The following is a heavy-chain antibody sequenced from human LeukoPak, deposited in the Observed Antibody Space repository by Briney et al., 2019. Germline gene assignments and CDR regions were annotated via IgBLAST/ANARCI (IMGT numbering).Heavy chain of an antibody. Sequence: ASVKVSCKASGYTFTSYGISWVRQAPGQGLEWMGWISAYNGNTNYAQKLQGRVTMTTDTSTSTAYMELRSLRSDDTAVYYCARDHFVDGSNSRIFFASWGQGTLVTVSS. V-gene: IGHV1-18*01. CDR1: GYTFTSYG. D-gene: IGHD5-24*01. J-gene: IGHJ4*02. CDR3: ARDHFVDGSNSRIFFAS. CDR2: ISAYNGNT.